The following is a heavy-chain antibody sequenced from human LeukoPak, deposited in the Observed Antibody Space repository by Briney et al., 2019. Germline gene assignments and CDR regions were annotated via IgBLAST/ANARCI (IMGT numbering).Heavy chain of an antibody. D-gene: IGHD3-10*01. J-gene: IGHJ4*02. CDR3: AKVATYGFPSPFDY. V-gene: IGHV3-23*01. CDR2: MSGNGGST. Sequence: GGSLRLSCAASGFTFSTYAVNWVRQAPGKGLEWVSTMSGNGGSTYYADSVKGRFTISRDNSKKTLYLQINSLRAEDTAVYYCAKVATYGFPSPFDYWGQGTLVTVSS. CDR1: GFTFSTYA.